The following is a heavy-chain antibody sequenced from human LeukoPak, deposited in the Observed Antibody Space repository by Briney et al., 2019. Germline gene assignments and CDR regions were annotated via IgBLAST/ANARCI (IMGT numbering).Heavy chain of an antibody. D-gene: IGHD1-1*01. J-gene: IGHJ4*02. Sequence: GGSLRLSCAASGFTFSSYAMSWVRQAPGKGLEWVSAISGSGGSTYYADSVKGRFTISRDNAKNSLYLQMNSLRAEDTAVYYCARYNWNGRPFDYWGQGTLVTVSS. CDR1: GFTFSSYA. V-gene: IGHV3-23*01. CDR3: ARYNWNGRPFDY. CDR2: ISGSGGST.